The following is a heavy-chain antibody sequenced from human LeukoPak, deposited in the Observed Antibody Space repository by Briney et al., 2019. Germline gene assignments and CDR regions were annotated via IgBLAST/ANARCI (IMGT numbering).Heavy chain of an antibody. CDR1: GYTFTSYY. D-gene: IGHD6-6*01. J-gene: IGHJ4*02. Sequence: ASVKVSCKASGYTFTSYYMHWVRHAHGQGLEWMGWINPNSGGTNYAQKFQSRVTMTRDTSISTAYMELSRLRSDDTAVYYCARVDSSLLKLDYWGQGTLVTVSS. CDR2: INPNSGGT. V-gene: IGHV1-2*02. CDR3: ARVDSSLLKLDY.